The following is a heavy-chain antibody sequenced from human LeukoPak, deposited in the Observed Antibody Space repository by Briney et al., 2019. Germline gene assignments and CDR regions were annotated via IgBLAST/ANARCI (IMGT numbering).Heavy chain of an antibody. D-gene: IGHD1-7*01. J-gene: IGHJ4*02. CDR1: GYSISSGYY. V-gene: IGHV4-38-2*02. CDR2: IYHSGST. CDR3: ARDNWNYESRDFDY. Sequence: SETLSLTCTVSGYSISSGYYWGWIRQAPGKGLEWIGTIYHSGSTYYNPSLKSRVTISVDTSKNQFSLKLSSVTAADTAVYYCARDNWNYESRDFDYWGQGTLVTVSS.